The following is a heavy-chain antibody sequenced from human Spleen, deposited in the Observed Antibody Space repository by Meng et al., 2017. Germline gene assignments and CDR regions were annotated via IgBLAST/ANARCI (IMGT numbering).Heavy chain of an antibody. J-gene: IGHJ4*02. CDR2: LSGGGFTT. D-gene: IGHD3-10*01. CDR3: AKYSYGLGDYLDY. CDR1: GLYFCSSS. V-gene: IGHV3-23*01. Sequence: PGGSLSLACPASGLYFCSSSMRWVRHAPGKGLEWVSALSGGGFTTYYADSVKGRFAISRHNSKNTLYLQMNSLRAEDTALYYCAKYSYGLGDYLDYWGQGALVTVSS.